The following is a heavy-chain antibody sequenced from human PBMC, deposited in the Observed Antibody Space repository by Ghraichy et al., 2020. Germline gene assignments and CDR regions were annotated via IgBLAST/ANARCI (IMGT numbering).Heavy chain of an antibody. CDR1: GGSISSYY. Sequence: SETLSLTCTVSGGSISSYYWSWIRQPPGKGLEWIGYIYYSGSTNYNPSLKSRVTISVDTSKNQFSLKLSSVTAADTAVYYCARVPVATWGTIDYWGQGTLVTVSS. CDR2: IYYSGST. CDR3: ARVPVATWGTIDY. D-gene: IGHD5-12*01. V-gene: IGHV4-59*01. J-gene: IGHJ4*02.